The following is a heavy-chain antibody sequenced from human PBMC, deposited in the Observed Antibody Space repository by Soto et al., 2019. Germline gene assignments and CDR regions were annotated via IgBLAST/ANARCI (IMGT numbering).Heavy chain of an antibody. Sequence: EVQLLESGGGLVRPGGSLRLSCAASGFTFSSYAMSWVRQAPGKGLEWVSAISGSGGSTYYADSVKGRFTISRDNSKNTVFLQMNSLRAEDTALYYCAKGGWLDDWGPGTLVLVSS. CDR1: GFTFSSYA. V-gene: IGHV3-23*01. CDR3: AKGGWLDD. D-gene: IGHD2-15*01. J-gene: IGHJ4*02. CDR2: ISGSGGST.